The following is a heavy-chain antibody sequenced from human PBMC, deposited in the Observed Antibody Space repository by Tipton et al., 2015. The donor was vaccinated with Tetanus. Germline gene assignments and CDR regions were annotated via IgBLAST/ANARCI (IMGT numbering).Heavy chain of an antibody. J-gene: IGHJ5*02. CDR3: ARGLSSAVAGTGGDWFDP. CDR1: GGSFSGYY. D-gene: IGHD6-19*01. Sequence: LRLSCAVYGGSFSGYYWSWIRQPPGKGLEWIGEINHSGSTNYNPSLKSRVTISVDTSKNQFSLKLSSVTAADTAVYYCARGLSSAVAGTGGDWFDPWGQGTLVTVSS. CDR2: INHSGST. V-gene: IGHV4-34*01.